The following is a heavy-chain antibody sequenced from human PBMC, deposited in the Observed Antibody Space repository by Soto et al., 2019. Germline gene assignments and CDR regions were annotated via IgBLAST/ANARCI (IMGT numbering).Heavy chain of an antibody. Sequence: GGSLRLSCEASGCTFSTYGMHWVRQAPGKGLEWVAIISYAENTKYYADSLKGRFTISRDNSKNTLYLDINNVTPEDTAVYYCAKEVLAAGQGCFDPWAQGTLVTVP. D-gene: IGHD6-25*01. J-gene: IGHJ5*02. CDR2: ISYAENTK. V-gene: IGHV3-30*18. CDR3: AKEVLAAGQGCFDP. CDR1: GCTFSTYG.